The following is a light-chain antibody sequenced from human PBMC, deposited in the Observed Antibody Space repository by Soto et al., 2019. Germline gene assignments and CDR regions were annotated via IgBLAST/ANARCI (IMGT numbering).Light chain of an antibody. CDR2: GAS. Sequence: EIVMTQSPATLSVSPGDRATLSCRASQSVTSNLAWYQQKPGQAPRLLIYGASTRATGIPARFSGSGSGTDFTLTITSLQPDDFATYYCQQYNSYSTFGPATFGQGTKVDIK. CDR1: QSVTSN. CDR3: QQYNSYSTFGPAT. J-gene: IGKJ1*01. V-gene: IGKV3-15*01.